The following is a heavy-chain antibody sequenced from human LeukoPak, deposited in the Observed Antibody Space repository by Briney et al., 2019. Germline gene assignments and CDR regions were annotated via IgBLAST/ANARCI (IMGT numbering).Heavy chain of an antibody. D-gene: IGHD3-10*01. CDR1: GFTFSSYG. CDR2: ISLDGSNK. CDR3: AKDGEVSWFGPESY. J-gene: IGHJ4*02. Sequence: PARSLRLSCAASGFTFSSYGMHWVRQAPGKGLEWEALISLDGSNKDYAESVKGRFTISRDSSKNTLYLQMNSLRAEDTAVYYCAKDGEVSWFGPESYWGQGTLVAVS. V-gene: IGHV3-30*18.